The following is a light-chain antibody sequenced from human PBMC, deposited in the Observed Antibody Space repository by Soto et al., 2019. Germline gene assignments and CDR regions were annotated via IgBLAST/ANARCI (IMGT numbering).Light chain of an antibody. Sequence: SYELTQPPSVSVSQGQTASITCSGDKLGDKYASWYQQRPGQSPVLVIYQVFKRPSGLPERFSGSNSGNTATLTISGTQAMDEADYYCQAWASNTVVFGGGTKLTVL. CDR2: QVF. CDR1: KLGDKY. CDR3: QAWASNTVV. J-gene: IGLJ2*01. V-gene: IGLV3-1*01.